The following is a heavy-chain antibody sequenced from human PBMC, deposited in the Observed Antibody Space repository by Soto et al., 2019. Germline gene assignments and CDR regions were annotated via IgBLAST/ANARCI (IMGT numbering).Heavy chain of an antibody. Sequence: QVQLLESGPGLVKPSDTLSLTCNVSGASTTIYYWSWIRQSAGKGLEWIGRIYTTGNVNYNPSLRSRVTMSRESSKNQLSLKLTSVTAADTAVYYCVRDRLNWFDPWGQGLQVTVSS. CDR2: IYTTGNV. CDR1: GASTTIYY. J-gene: IGHJ5*02. V-gene: IGHV4-4*07. CDR3: VRDRLNWFDP.